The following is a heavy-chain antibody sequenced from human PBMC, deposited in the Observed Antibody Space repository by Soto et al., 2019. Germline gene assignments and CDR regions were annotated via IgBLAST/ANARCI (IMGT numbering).Heavy chain of an antibody. CDR2: IIPIFGTA. V-gene: IGHV1-69*06. D-gene: IGHD4-4*01. J-gene: IGHJ6*02. CDR3: ASYMTTVTTWRTLNYYYGMDV. Sequence: GASVKVSCKASGGTFSSYAISWVRQAPGQGLEWMGGIIPIFGTANYAQKFQGRVTITADKSTSTAYMELSSLRSEDTAVYHCASYMTTVTTWRTLNYYYGMDVWGQGTTVTVSS. CDR1: GGTFSSYA.